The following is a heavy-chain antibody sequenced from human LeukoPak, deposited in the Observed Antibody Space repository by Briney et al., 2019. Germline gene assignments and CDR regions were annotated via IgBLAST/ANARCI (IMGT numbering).Heavy chain of an antibody. CDR2: INPSGGST. CDR1: GYTFTSYG. Sequence: GASVKVSCKASGYTFTSYGISWVRQAPGQGLEWMGIINPSGGSTSYAQKFQGRVTMTRDTSTSTVYMELSSLRSEDTAVYYCARRGGSYSVLDAFDIWGQGTMVTVSS. D-gene: IGHD1-26*01. V-gene: IGHV1-46*01. CDR3: ARRGGSYSVLDAFDI. J-gene: IGHJ3*02.